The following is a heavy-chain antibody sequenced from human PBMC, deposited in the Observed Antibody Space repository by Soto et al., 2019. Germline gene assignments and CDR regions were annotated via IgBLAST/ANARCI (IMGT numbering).Heavy chain of an antibody. V-gene: IGHV4-59*01. CDR2: IDNSGNS. CDR1: GGSISSFY. CDR3: ARVAPKYDDNSAMFDP. D-gene: IGHD3-3*01. J-gene: IGHJ5*02. Sequence: SETLSLTCAVSGGSISSFYWSWIRQPPGKGLECIGYIDNSGNSNYNPSLKSRVNISVDKSKNHFSLQLTSVTAADTAVYYCARVAPKYDDNSAMFDPWGQGTLVTVSS.